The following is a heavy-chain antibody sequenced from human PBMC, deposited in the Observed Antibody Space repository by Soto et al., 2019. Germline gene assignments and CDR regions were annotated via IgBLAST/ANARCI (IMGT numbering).Heavy chain of an antibody. CDR2: ISSSSSTI. CDR3: ANMYEYQLNYYYYGIDV. Sequence: LRLSCAASGFTFSSYSMNWVRQAPGKGLEWVSYISSSSSTIYYADSVKGRFTISRDNAKNSLYLQMNSLRDEDTAVYYCANMYEYQLNYYYYGIDVWGQGTTDTGSS. CDR1: GFTFSSYS. J-gene: IGHJ6*02. D-gene: IGHD2-2*01. V-gene: IGHV3-48*02.